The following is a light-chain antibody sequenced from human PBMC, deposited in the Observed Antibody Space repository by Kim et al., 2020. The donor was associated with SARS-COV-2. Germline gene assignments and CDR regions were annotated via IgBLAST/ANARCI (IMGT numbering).Light chain of an antibody. J-gene: IGLJ2*01. CDR2: QDS. CDR1: KLGDKY. V-gene: IGLV3-1*01. Sequence: SYELTQPPSVSVSPGQTASITCSGDKLGDKYACWYQQKPGQSPVLVIYQDSKRPSGIPERFSGSNSGNTATLTLSGTQAMDEADYYCQAWDSNTVVFGGG. CDR3: QAWDSNTVV.